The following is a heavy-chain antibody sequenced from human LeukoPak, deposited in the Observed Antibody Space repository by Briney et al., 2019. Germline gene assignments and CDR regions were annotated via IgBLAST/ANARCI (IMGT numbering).Heavy chain of an antibody. CDR1: GGSFSTYY. J-gene: IGHJ4*02. Sequence: SETLSLTCTVSGGSFSTYYWSWIRQPAGKGLEWSGHIYTSGTTNYNPPLKSRVPMSVDTSKNQFSLKLNSVTAADTAVYYCARLYSSSSHFDYRGQGPLVTVSS. V-gene: IGHV4-4*07. D-gene: IGHD6-6*01. CDR3: ARLYSSSSHFDY. CDR2: IYTSGTT.